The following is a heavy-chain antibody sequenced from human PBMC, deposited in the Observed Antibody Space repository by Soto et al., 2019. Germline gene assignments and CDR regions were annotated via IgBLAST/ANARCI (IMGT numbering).Heavy chain of an antibody. CDR3: TTGSSGSYYYYYGMDV. D-gene: IGHD1-26*01. Sequence: GGSLRLSCAASGFTFSNAWMNWVRQAPGKGLEWVGRIKSKTDGGTTDYAAPVKGRFTISRDDSKNTLYLQMNSLKTEDTAVYYCTTGSSGSYYYYYGMDVWGQGTTVTVSS. V-gene: IGHV3-15*07. CDR1: GFTFSNAW. J-gene: IGHJ6*02. CDR2: IKSKTDGGTT.